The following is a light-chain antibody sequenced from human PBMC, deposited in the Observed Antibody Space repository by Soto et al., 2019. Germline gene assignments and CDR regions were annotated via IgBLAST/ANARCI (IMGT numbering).Light chain of an antibody. Sequence: IQMTQSPSTLSASVGDRVTITCRASQSISNWLAWYQQKPGKAPKLLIYKASSLESEVPSRFSGSGSGTEFTLTINSLQPDDSATYYCQQYNSDSTFGQGTKVEIK. CDR1: QSISNW. J-gene: IGKJ1*01. CDR2: KAS. CDR3: QQYNSDST. V-gene: IGKV1-5*03.